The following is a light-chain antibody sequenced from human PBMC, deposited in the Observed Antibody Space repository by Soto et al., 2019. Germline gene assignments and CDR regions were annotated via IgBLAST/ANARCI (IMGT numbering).Light chain of an antibody. Sequence: DIQLTQSPSFLSASVGDRVTITCRASEGISSRLGWYQQEPGKAPKLLIYAASSLQSGVPSRFSGSGSGTDFTLTISRLQPEDSATYYCQQLYSYPITFGQGTRLEIK. J-gene: IGKJ5*01. CDR1: EGISSR. CDR3: QQLYSYPIT. V-gene: IGKV1-9*01. CDR2: AAS.